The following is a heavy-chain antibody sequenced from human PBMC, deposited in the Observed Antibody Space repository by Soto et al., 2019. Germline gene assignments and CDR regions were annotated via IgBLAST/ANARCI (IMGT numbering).Heavy chain of an antibody. Sequence: SETLSLTCTVSGASISGYYWSWIRKSAGKGLEWIGRIYATGTTDYNPSLKSRAMMSVDTSKKQFSLKLRSVTAADTAVYYCVRDGTKNLRDWLDPWGQGISVTVSS. CDR1: GASISGYY. D-gene: IGHD1-1*01. CDR3: VRDGTKNLRDWLDP. CDR2: IYATGTT. J-gene: IGHJ5*02. V-gene: IGHV4-4*07.